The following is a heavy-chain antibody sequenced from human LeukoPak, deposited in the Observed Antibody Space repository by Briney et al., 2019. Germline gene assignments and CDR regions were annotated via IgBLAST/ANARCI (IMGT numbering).Heavy chain of an antibody. J-gene: IGHJ6*02. Sequence: GASVKVSCKASGGTFSSYAISWVRQAPGQGLEWMGGIIPIFGTANYAQKLQGRVTITADESTSTAYMELSSLRSEDTAVYYCARDPVAAAGRLALHYGMDVWGQGTTVTVSS. CDR1: GGTFSSYA. CDR2: IIPIFGTA. D-gene: IGHD6-13*01. CDR3: ARDPVAAAGRLALHYGMDV. V-gene: IGHV1-69*13.